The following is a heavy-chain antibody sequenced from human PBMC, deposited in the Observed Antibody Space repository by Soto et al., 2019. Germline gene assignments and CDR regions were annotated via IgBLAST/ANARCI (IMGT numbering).Heavy chain of an antibody. Sequence: QVQLVESGGGVVQPGTSLTLSCAASGFIFSRDGMHWVRQAPGKGLEWVAVISYHGSDIYYADSVNGRFTISRDNSKNTVYLQMNSLRPEDTALYYCAKPNGADIPFDSWCQGTLVTVSS. J-gene: IGHJ4*02. CDR3: AKPNGADIPFDS. D-gene: IGHD3-9*01. CDR1: GFIFSRDG. CDR2: ISYHGSDI. V-gene: IGHV3-30*18.